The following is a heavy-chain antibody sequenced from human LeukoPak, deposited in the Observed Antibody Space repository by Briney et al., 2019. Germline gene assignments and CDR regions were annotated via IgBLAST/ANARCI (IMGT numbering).Heavy chain of an antibody. J-gene: IGHJ4*02. CDR1: GFTFSSYA. CDR3: TRERPYYYGSGSPPRY. Sequence: GGSLRLSCAASGFTFSSYAMSWVRQAPGKGLEWVSAISGSGGSTYYADSVKGRFTISRDNSKNTLYLQMNSLRAEDTAVYYCTRERPYYYGSGSPPRYWGQGTLVTVSS. V-gene: IGHV3-23*01. D-gene: IGHD3-10*01. CDR2: ISGSGGST.